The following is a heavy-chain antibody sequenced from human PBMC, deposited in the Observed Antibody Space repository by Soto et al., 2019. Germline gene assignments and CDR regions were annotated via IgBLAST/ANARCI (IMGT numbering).Heavy chain of an antibody. CDR2: IYPGDSDT. CDR3: ARSKEAAGPSYGMDV. D-gene: IGHD6-13*01. V-gene: IGHV5-51*01. CDR1: GYSFTSYW. J-gene: IGHJ6*02. Sequence: ESLKISCKGSGYSFTSYWIGWVRQMPGKGLEWMGIIYPGDSDTRYSPSFQGQVTISADKSISTAYLQWSSLKASDTAMYYCARSKEAAGPSYGMDVWGRGNTVTVSS.